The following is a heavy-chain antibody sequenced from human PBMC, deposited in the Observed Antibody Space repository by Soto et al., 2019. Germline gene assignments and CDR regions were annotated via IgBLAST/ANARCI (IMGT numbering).Heavy chain of an antibody. D-gene: IGHD3-10*01. Sequence: TSETLSLTCAASGVSINNADYCWSWIRQPPGRGLEWIGYIYQSGSTTYNPSLKSRLTISLDRSKNEVSLKLTSVTAADTAVYYCTSDYTLRSYRFDYWGRGILVTVSS. CDR3: TSDYTLRSYRFDY. V-gene: IGHV4-30-2*01. CDR1: GVSINNADYC. J-gene: IGHJ4*02. CDR2: IYQSGST.